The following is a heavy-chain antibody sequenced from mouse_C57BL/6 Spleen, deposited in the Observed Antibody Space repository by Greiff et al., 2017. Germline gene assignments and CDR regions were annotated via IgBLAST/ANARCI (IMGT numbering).Heavy chain of an antibody. D-gene: IGHD2-5*01. CDR1: GFTFSSYG. CDR3: AREGIVTTPYYAMDY. V-gene: IGHV5-6*01. CDR2: ISSGGSYT. J-gene: IGHJ4*01. Sequence: EVQLVESGGDLVKPGGSLKLSCAASGFTFSSYGMSWVRQTPDKRLEWVATISSGGSYTYYPDSVKGRFTISRDNAKNTLYLQMSSLKSEDTAMYYCAREGIVTTPYYAMDYWGQGTSVTVSS.